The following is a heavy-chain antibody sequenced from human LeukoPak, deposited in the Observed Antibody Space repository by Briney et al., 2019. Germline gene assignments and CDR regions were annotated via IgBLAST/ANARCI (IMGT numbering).Heavy chain of an antibody. CDR3: ARGSIWFDP. D-gene: IGHD3-3*02. Sequence: SETLSLTCAVYGGSFSGYYWSWLRQPPGKGLEWIGYIYYSGSTDSSPSLKSRVTISVDTSKNQFSLKLISVTAADTAVYYCARGSIWFDPWGQGTLVTVSS. CDR1: GGSFSGYY. CDR2: IYYSGST. J-gene: IGHJ5*02. V-gene: IGHV4-59*01.